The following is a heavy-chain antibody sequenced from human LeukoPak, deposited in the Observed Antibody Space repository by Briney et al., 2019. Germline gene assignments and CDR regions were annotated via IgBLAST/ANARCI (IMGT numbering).Heavy chain of an antibody. D-gene: IGHD6-19*01. CDR3: ARSGYSSGWAFDF. Sequence: ASVKVSCKASGYTFTGYYMHWVRQAPGQGLERMGWINPNNGGTNYAQKFQGWVTMTRDTSISTAYMELSRLTSDDTAVYYCARSGYSSGWAFDFWGQGTMVTVSS. CDR1: GYTFTGYY. CDR2: INPNNGGT. J-gene: IGHJ3*01. V-gene: IGHV1-2*04.